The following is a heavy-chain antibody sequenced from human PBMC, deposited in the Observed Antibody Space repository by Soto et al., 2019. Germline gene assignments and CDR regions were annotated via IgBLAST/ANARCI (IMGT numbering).Heavy chain of an antibody. CDR2: INPNSGGT. Sequence: GASVKVSCKASGYTFTGYYMHWVRQAPGQGLEWKGWINPNSGGTNYAQKFQGRVTMTRDTSISTAYMELSRLRSDDTAVYYCARVSRVTGQLPYYFDYWGQGTLVTVSS. J-gene: IGHJ4*02. V-gene: IGHV1-2*02. CDR3: ARVSRVTGQLPYYFDY. D-gene: IGHD2-21*02. CDR1: GYTFTGYY.